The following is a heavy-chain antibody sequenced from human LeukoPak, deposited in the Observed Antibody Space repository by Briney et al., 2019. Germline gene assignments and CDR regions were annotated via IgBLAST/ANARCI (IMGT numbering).Heavy chain of an antibody. CDR1: GYTFTSYA. D-gene: IGHD2-2*01. V-gene: IGHV1-3*01. CDR3: ARDSDMVVVPAAGPTYYYYYGMDV. J-gene: IGHJ6*02. Sequence: ASVKVSCTASGYTFTSYAMHWVRQAPGQRLEWMGWINAGNGNTEYSQKFQGRVTITRDTSASTAYMELSSLRSEDTAVYYCARDSDMVVVPAAGPTYYYYYGMDVWAKGPRSPSP. CDR2: INAGNGNT.